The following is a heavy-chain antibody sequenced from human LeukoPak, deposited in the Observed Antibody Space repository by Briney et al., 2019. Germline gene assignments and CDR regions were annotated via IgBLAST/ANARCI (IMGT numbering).Heavy chain of an antibody. CDR3: ARRTPGYCSGGSCYGFQH. J-gene: IGHJ1*01. CDR1: EVTFSSYS. CDR2: ISSGSGTI. V-gene: IGHV3-48*04. Sequence: GGSLRLSCAASEVTFSSYSMNWVRQAPGEGGGWISYISSGSGTIYYADSVKGRFTISRDNAKNSLYLQMNSLRAEGTAVYYCARRTPGYCSGGSCYGFQHWGQGTLVTVSS. D-gene: IGHD2-15*01.